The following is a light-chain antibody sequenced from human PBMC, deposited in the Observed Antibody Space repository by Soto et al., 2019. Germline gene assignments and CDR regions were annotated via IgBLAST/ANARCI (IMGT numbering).Light chain of an antibody. Sequence: AIQMTQSPSSLSASVGDRVTITCRASQGIRNDLGWYQQKPGKAPKVLIYAASSLQSGVPSRFSGSGSGTDFTPTISSLQSEDFATYFCLQNYNYPFTFGPGTKVDIK. J-gene: IGKJ3*01. CDR1: QGIRND. CDR3: LQNYNYPFT. V-gene: IGKV1-6*01. CDR2: AAS.